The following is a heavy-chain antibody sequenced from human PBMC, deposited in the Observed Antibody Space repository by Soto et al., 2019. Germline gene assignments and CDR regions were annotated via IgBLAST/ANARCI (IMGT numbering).Heavy chain of an antibody. D-gene: IGHD3-10*01. Sequence: ASVNVSCKVSGYNFINYGISSVRQAPGQGLEWMGWISVYNGNTNDAQNVQGRATMTTDTSTNTAYMELRSLRSDDTAVYYCVRDLDGSGSYYTDYWGLGTLVTVSS. V-gene: IGHV1-18*04. J-gene: IGHJ4*02. CDR1: GYNFINYG. CDR3: VRDLDGSGSYYTDY. CDR2: ISVYNGNT.